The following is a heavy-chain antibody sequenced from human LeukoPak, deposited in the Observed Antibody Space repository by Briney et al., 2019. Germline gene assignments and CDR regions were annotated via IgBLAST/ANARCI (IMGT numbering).Heavy chain of an antibody. CDR2: IYYSGSI. CDR3: ARSSRGYSYGPFDY. J-gene: IGHJ4*02. CDR1: GGSISSYY. Sequence: SETLSLTCTVSGGSISSYYWNWIRQPPGKGLEWIGYIYYSGSINYNPSLKSRVTMSVDTSKNQFSLKLSSVTAADTAVYYCARSSRGYSYGPFDYWGQGTPVTVSS. D-gene: IGHD5-18*01. V-gene: IGHV4-59*08.